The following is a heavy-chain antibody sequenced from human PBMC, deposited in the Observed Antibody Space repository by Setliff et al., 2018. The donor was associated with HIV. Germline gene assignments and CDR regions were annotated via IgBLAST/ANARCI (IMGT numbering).Heavy chain of an antibody. D-gene: IGHD6-6*01. Sequence: PGGSLRLSCIVSGFNFADYGMSWVRQVPGKGREWVAGISWSGITTTYADSVKGRFTIFRDNAKNSLYMQMNTLGAEDTAFYYCAREYSEAAPHFDSWGQGTLVTVSS. CDR1: GFNFADYG. J-gene: IGHJ5*01. CDR3: AREYSEAAPHFDS. V-gene: IGHV3-20*04. CDR2: ISWSGITT.